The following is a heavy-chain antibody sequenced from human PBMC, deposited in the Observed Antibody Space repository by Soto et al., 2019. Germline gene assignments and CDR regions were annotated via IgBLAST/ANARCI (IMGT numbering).Heavy chain of an antibody. D-gene: IGHD6-6*01. CDR2: IYYSGST. Sequence: SETLSLTCTVSGGSISSGDYYWSWIRQPPGKGLEWIGYIYYSGSTYYNPSLKSRVTISVDTSKNQFPLKLSSVTAAGTAVYYCAREPYSSSAHYNWFDPWGQGTLVTVSS. V-gene: IGHV4-30-4*01. J-gene: IGHJ5*02. CDR1: GGSISSGDYY. CDR3: AREPYSSSAHYNWFDP.